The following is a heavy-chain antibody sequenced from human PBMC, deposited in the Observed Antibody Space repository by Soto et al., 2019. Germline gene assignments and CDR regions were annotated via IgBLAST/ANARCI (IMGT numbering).Heavy chain of an antibody. CDR1: GGSITSSGSS. D-gene: IGHD1-26*01. Sequence: KTSETLSLTCTVSGGSITSSGSSWAWLRQTPGKGLEGIGSIFYTGNTYYNPSLWSRVTISADTSKNQFSLKMTSVTAADTALYYCARHGMGAAGWFDPWGQGTLVTVSS. V-gene: IGHV4-39*01. CDR2: IFYTGNT. J-gene: IGHJ5*02. CDR3: ARHGMGAAGWFDP.